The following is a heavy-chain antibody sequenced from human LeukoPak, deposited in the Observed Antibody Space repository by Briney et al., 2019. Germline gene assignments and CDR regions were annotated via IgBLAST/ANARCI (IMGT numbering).Heavy chain of an antibody. D-gene: IGHD6-13*01. J-gene: IGHJ4*02. CDR2: IKQDGSEK. CDR3: AREWQGGIAAAGTRIEGDY. CDR1: GFTFSSHW. Sequence: GGSLRLSCAASGFTFSSHWMHWVRQAPGKGLEWVANIKQDGSEKNYVDSVKGRFTISRDNAENSLFLQMNSLRVEDTAVYYCAREWQGGIAAAGTRIEGDYWGQGTLVAVSS. V-gene: IGHV3-7*01.